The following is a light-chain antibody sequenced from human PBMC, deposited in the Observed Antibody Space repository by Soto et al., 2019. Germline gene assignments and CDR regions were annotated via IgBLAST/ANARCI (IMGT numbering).Light chain of an antibody. CDR1: QSVSSSY. CDR3: QQYGSSTTT. Sequence: EIVLTQSPGTLSLSPGDTVALSCRASQSVSSSYLAWYQQRPGQAPRLLIYGASSRATGIPDRFSGSGSETDFTRTISRLEPEDFAVYYCQQYGSSTTTFGQGTKLEVK. V-gene: IGKV3-20*01. J-gene: IGKJ2*01. CDR2: GAS.